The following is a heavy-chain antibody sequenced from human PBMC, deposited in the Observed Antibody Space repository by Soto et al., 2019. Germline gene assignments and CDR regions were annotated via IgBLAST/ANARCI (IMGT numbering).Heavy chain of an antibody. Sequence: GASVKVSCKASGGTFSSYAISWVRQAPGQGLEWMGGIIPIFGTANYAQKFQGRVTITADESTSTAYMELSSLRSEDTAVYYCARAYIAAAVTEKYGMDVWGQGTTVTV. V-gene: IGHV1-69*13. CDR2: IIPIFGTA. CDR1: GGTFSSYA. CDR3: ARAYIAAAVTEKYGMDV. D-gene: IGHD6-13*01. J-gene: IGHJ6*02.